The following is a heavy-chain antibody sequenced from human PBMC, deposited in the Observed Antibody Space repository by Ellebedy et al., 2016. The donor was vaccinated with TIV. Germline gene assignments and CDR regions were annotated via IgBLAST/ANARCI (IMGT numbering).Heavy chain of an antibody. CDR1: GFTFSTYW. J-gene: IGHJ4*01. Sequence: GESLKISCAASGFTFSTYWMSWVRQAPGKGLEWVANINQGGSETYYVDSVKGRFTVSRDNAKNSLYLQLNSLRAEDTAVYYCARSPATGTVDYWGHGTLVTVSS. D-gene: IGHD1-1*01. CDR3: ARSPATGTVDY. V-gene: IGHV3-7*01. CDR2: INQGGSET.